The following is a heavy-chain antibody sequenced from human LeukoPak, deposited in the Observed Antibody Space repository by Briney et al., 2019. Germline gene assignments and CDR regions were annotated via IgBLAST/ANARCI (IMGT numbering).Heavy chain of an antibody. V-gene: IGHV1-46*01. Sequence: RASVKVSCKASGYTFTSYYMHWVRQAPGQGLEWMGIINPSGGSTSYAQKFQGRVTMTRDMSTSTVYMELSSLRSEDTAVYYCATATYYYDSSGYGLDYWGQGTLVTVSS. CDR3: ATATYYYDSSGYGLDY. D-gene: IGHD3-22*01. CDR1: GYTFTSYY. CDR2: INPSGGST. J-gene: IGHJ4*02.